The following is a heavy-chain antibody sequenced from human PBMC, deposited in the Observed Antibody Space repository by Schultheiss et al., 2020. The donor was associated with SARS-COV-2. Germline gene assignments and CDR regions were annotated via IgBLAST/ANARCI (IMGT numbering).Heavy chain of an antibody. Sequence: GGSLRLSCAASGFTFSSYAMSWVRQAPGKGLEWVSAISGSGGSTYYADSVKGRFTISRDNSKNTLYLQMNSLRAEDTAVYYCARGVGPLRFLEWSTSYYYYMDVWGKGTTVTVSS. J-gene: IGHJ6*03. D-gene: IGHD3-3*01. V-gene: IGHV3-23*01. CDR1: GFTFSSYA. CDR3: ARGVGPLRFLEWSTSYYYYMDV. CDR2: ISGSGGST.